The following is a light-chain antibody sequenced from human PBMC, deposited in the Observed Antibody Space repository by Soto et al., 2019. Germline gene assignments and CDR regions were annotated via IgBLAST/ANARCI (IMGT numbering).Light chain of an antibody. CDR3: QQYSSTPHT. J-gene: IGKJ2*01. CDR2: GTG. Sequence: EIVLTQSPGTLSLSPGQRVTLSCRTSQSISRSCLAWYQHKRGQAPRLLMFGTGSRATGIPDRFSGTGSGTDFTLIINRLEPEDFAVYYCQQYSSTPHTFGQGTNLEIK. CDR1: QSISRSC. V-gene: IGKV3-20*01.